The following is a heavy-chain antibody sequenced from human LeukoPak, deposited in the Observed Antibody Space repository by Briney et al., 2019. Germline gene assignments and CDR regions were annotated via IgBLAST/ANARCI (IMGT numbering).Heavy chain of an antibody. CDR2: IDPSDSYT. J-gene: IGHJ6*04. V-gene: IGHV5-10-1*01. Sequence: GESLKISCKGSGYSFTSYWISWVRQMPGKGLEWMGRIDPSDSYTNYSPSFQGHVTISADKSISTAYPQWSSLKASDTAMYYCARLVVRGVIEDYYGMDVWGKGTTVTVSS. CDR3: ARLVVRGVIEDYYGMDV. D-gene: IGHD3-10*01. CDR1: GYSFTSYW.